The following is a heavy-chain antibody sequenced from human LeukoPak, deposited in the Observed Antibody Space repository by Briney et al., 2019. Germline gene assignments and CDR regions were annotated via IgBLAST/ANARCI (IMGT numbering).Heavy chain of an antibody. J-gene: IGHJ4*02. CDR1: GSTFSSYW. CDR3: ARDGPGDYPIDY. D-gene: IGHD4-17*01. V-gene: IGHV3-74*01. CDR2: INSDGSST. Sequence: PGGSLRLSCAASGSTFSSYWMHWVRQAPGKGLVWVSRINSDGSSTNYADSVKGRFAISRDNAKNTLYLQMTSLGAEDTAVYYYARDGPGDYPIDYWGQGTLVTVSS.